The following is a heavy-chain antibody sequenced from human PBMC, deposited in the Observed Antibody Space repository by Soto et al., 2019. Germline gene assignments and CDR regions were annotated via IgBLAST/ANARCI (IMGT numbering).Heavy chain of an antibody. CDR2: IIPIFGTA. Sequence: QVQLVQSGAEVKKPGSSVKVSCKASGGTFSSYAISWVRQAPGQGLEWMGGIIPIFGTANYAQKFQGRVTITADESTSTAYMELSSLRSEDTPVYYCARDHPGGNYGDYSYGMDVWGQGTTVTVSS. J-gene: IGHJ6*02. V-gene: IGHV1-69*01. D-gene: IGHD4-17*01. CDR3: ARDHPGGNYGDYSYGMDV. CDR1: GGTFSSYA.